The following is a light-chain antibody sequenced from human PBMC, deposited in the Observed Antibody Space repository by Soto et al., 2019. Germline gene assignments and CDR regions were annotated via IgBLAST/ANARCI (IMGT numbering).Light chain of an antibody. CDR3: SSYTSSSTPV. J-gene: IGLJ2*01. CDR2: EVS. V-gene: IGLV2-14*01. Sequence: QSVLTQPASVSGSPGQSITISCTGTSSDVGGYNYVSWYQQHPDKAPKLMIYEVSNRPSGVSNRFSGSKSGNTASLTISGLQAEDEADYYCSSYTSSSTPVFGGGTQVTVL. CDR1: SSDVGGYNY.